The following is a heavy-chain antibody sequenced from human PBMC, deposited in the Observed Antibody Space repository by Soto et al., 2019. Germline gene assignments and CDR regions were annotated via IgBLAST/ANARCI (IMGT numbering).Heavy chain of an antibody. CDR2: FFPGDSAT. CDR3: ARQAGYDSSGYYDPYYYYGMDV. V-gene: IGHV5-51*01. CDR1: GYTFTTYW. D-gene: IGHD3-22*01. J-gene: IGHJ6*02. Sequence: GGSLKISCKGAGYTFTTYWIAWVRHMPRKGLGWMVMFFPGDSATRYSPSFQGQVTFSADKSIGTAYLQWSSLKASDTAMYYCARQAGYDSSGYYDPYYYYGMDVWGQGTTVTVSS.